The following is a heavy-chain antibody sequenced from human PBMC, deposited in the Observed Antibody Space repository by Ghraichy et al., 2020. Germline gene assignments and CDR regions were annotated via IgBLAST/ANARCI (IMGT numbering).Heavy chain of an antibody. CDR1: GGSISSYY. CDR2: IYYSGST. V-gene: IGHV4-59*01. Sequence: SETLSLTCTVSGGSISSYYWSWIRQPPGKGLEWIGYIYYSGSTNYNPSLKSRVTISVDTSKNQFSLKLSSVTAADTAVYYCARDRPGYGGSIDYWGQGTLVTVSS. J-gene: IGHJ4*02. D-gene: IGHD4-23*01. CDR3: ARDRPGYGGSIDY.